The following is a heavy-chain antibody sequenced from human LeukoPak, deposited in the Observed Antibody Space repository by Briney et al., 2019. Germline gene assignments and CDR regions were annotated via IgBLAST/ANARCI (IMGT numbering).Heavy chain of an antibody. CDR3: AREITMIVVAHPDAFDI. D-gene: IGHD3-22*01. Sequence: ASVKVSCKASGYTFTGYYMHWVRQAPGQGLEWMGWINPNSGGTNYAQKFQGRVTMTRDTSTSTVYMELSSLRSEDTAVYYCAREITMIVVAHPDAFDIWGQGTMVTVSS. V-gene: IGHV1-2*02. CDR1: GYTFTGYY. CDR2: INPNSGGT. J-gene: IGHJ3*02.